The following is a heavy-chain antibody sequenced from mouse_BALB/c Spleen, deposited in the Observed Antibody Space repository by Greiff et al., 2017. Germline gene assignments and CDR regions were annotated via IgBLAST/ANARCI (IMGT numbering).Heavy chain of an antibody. D-gene: IGHD1-1*01. Sequence: EVKLVESGAELVKPGASVKLSCTASGFNIKDTYMHWVKQRPEQGLEWIGRIDPANGNTKYDPKFQGKATITADTSSNTAYLQLSSLTSEDTAVYYCARGLLRNAMDYWGQGTSVTVSS. V-gene: IGHV14-3*02. CDR1: GFNIKDTY. CDR2: IDPANGNT. J-gene: IGHJ4*01. CDR3: ARGLLRNAMDY.